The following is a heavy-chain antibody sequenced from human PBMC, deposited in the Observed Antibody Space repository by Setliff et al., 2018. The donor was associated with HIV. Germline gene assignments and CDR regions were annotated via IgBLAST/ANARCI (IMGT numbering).Heavy chain of an antibody. D-gene: IGHD3-3*01. CDR3: ARGGSGYYDFWSGSSAFEY. CDR1: GYTFTDYY. V-gene: IGHV1-69-2*01. J-gene: IGHJ4*02. CDR2: VDPEDGET. Sequence: ASVKVSCKASGYTFTDYYMHWVQQAPGKGLEWMGRVDPEDGETIYAEKFQGRVTITADTSADTAYMELSSLRSEDTAVFYCARGGSGYYDFWSGSSAFEYWGQGTLVTVSS.